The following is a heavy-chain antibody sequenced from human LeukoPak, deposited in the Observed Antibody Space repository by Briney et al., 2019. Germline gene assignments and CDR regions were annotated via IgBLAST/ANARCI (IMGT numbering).Heavy chain of an antibody. CDR2: IYYSGST. Sequence: SETLSLTCTVSGGSISSYYWSWIRQPPGKGLEWIGYIYYSGSTNYNPSLKSRVTISVDTSKNQFSLKLSSVTAADTAVYYCASSEPDAAGSFDYWGQGTLVTVSS. V-gene: IGHV4-59*01. J-gene: IGHJ4*02. D-gene: IGHD6-13*01. CDR3: ASSEPDAAGSFDY. CDR1: GGSISSYY.